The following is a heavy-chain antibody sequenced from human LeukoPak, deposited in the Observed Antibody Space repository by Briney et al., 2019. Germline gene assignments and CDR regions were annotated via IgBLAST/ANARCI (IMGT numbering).Heavy chain of an antibody. CDR3: ARTDDPWEAFDY. J-gene: IGHJ4*02. Sequence: SETLSLTCAVSGGSINNYYWSWIRQPPGKGLEWIGYIYYSGSTNYNPSLKSRVTISVDTSKNQFSLKLSSVTAADTAVYYCARTDDPWEAFDYWGQGTLVTVSS. CDR1: GGSINNYY. V-gene: IGHV4-59*01. CDR2: IYYSGST. D-gene: IGHD1-26*01.